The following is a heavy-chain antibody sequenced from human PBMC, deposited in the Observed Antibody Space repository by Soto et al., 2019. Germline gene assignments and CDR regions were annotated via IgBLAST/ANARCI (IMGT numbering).Heavy chain of an antibody. D-gene: IGHD3-10*01. CDR3: ARAVDAGVES. J-gene: IGHJ4*02. Sequence: XSVKLSCKASVYTFTSYAIRWVRQAAGQGLEWMGWMSPNCGNTDDAQKFQARVTMTRDTSISTSYMELSSLTSEHTAMYYCARAVDAGVESGGQGPQLTGS. CDR2: MSPNCGNT. V-gene: IGHV1-8*01. CDR1: VYTFTSYA.